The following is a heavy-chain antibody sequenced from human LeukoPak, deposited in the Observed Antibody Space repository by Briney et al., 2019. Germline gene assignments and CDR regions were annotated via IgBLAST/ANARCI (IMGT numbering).Heavy chain of an antibody. CDR2: INHSGST. D-gene: IGHD6-19*01. J-gene: IGHJ5*02. Sequence: SETLSLTCAVYGGSFSGYYWSWIRQPPGKGLEWIGEINHSGSTNYNPSLKSRVTISVDTSKNQFSLKLSSVTAADTAVYYCARDKGSSGWYPNWFDPWGQGTLVTVSS. V-gene: IGHV4-34*01. CDR1: GGSFSGYY. CDR3: ARDKGSSGWYPNWFDP.